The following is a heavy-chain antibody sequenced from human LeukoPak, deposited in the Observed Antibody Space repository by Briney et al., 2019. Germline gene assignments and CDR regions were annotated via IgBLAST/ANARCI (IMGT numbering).Heavy chain of an antibody. CDR3: ARSPYTSGWYGVGY. CDR1: GFTYSNYA. CDR2: KKQDGSEK. V-gene: IGHV3-7*01. D-gene: IGHD6-19*01. J-gene: IGHJ4*02. Sequence: GGSLRLSCAASGFTYSNYAMTWVRLTPGKGLEGVANKKQDGSEKYYVDSVKGRFTISRDNAKNSLYLQLNSLRAEDTAVYYCARSPYTSGWYGVGYWGQGTLVTVSS.